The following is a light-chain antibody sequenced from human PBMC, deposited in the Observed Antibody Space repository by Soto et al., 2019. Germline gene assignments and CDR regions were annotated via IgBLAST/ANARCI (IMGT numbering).Light chain of an antibody. CDR2: WAS. Sequence: DIVMTQSPDSLAVSLGERATINCKSSQSVLYSSNNKNYLAWYQQRPGPPPTLLIYWASTRASGVPDRFSGSGSGTDFTLTITSLQAEYVAVYYCQQYESTPPTFGQGTKLEIK. CDR1: QSVLYSSNNKNY. V-gene: IGKV4-1*01. J-gene: IGKJ2*01. CDR3: QQYESTPPT.